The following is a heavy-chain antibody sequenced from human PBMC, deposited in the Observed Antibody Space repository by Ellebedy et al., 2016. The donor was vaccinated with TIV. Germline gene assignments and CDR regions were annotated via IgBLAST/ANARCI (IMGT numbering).Heavy chain of an antibody. Sequence: MPGGSLRLSCTVSGGSISSYYWSWIRQPPGKGLEWIGYIYYSVSTNYNPSLKSRVTISVDTSKNQFSLKLSSVTAADTAVYYCGRDGWGWDGMGVWGQGTTVTVSS. CDR3: GRDGWGWDGMGV. J-gene: IGHJ6*02. D-gene: IGHD7-27*01. CDR1: GGSISSYY. V-gene: IGHV4-59*12. CDR2: IYYSVST.